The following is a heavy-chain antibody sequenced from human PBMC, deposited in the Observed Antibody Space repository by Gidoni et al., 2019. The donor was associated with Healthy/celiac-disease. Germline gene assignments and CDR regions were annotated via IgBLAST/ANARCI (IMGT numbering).Heavy chain of an antibody. J-gene: IGHJ6*03. CDR2: IYYSGST. CDR1: GGSISSSSYY. Sequence: QLQLQESGPGLVKPSETLSLTCTVSGGSISSSSYYWGWIRQPPGKGLEWVGSIYYSGSTSYTPSLKSRVTISVDTSKNQFSLKLSSVTAADTAVYYCARQAYSSSWYYYYYYYMDVWGKGTTVTVSS. D-gene: IGHD6-13*01. V-gene: IGHV4-39*01. CDR3: ARQAYSSSWYYYYYYYMDV.